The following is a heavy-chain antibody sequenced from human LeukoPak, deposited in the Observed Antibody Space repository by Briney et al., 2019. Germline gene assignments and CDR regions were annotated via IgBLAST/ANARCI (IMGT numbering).Heavy chain of an antibody. D-gene: IGHD6-13*01. CDR3: ARVRSSSWYYFDY. CDR2: ISSSSSYI. V-gene: IGHV3-21*01. J-gene: IGHJ4*02. CDR1: GFTFSSYS. Sequence: GGSLRLSCAASGFTFSSYSMNWVRQAPGKGLEWVSSISSSSSYIYYADSVKGRFTISRDNAKNSLYLQMNSLRAEDTAVYYCARVRSSSWYYFDYWGQGTMVTVSS.